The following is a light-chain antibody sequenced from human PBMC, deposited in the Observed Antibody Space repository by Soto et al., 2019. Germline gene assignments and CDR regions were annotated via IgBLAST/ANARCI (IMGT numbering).Light chain of an antibody. J-gene: IGLJ3*02. CDR1: SSDVGGYNY. CDR2: EVS. V-gene: IGLV2-14*01. Sequence: QSALTQPASVSASPGQSLTISCTGTSSDVGGYNYVSWYQQHPGKAPKLMSYEVSNRPSGVSNRFSGSKSGNTASLTISGLQAEDEADYYCSSYTSSSTPWVFGGGTQLTVL. CDR3: SSYTSSSTPWV.